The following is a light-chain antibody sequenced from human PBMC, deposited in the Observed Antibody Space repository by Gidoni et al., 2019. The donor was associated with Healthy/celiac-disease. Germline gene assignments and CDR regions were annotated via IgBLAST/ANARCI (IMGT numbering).Light chain of an antibody. V-gene: IGKV4-1*01. CDR1: QSVLYSSNNKNY. CDR2: WAA. Sequence: DIVMTQSPDSLAVSLGERATINCKSSQSVLYSSNNKNYLAWYQQKPVQPPKLLISWAATRESGVPDRFSGSGSGTDFTLTISSLQAEDVAVYYCQQYYSTPNTFGQXTKLEIK. CDR3: QQYYSTPNT. J-gene: IGKJ2*01.